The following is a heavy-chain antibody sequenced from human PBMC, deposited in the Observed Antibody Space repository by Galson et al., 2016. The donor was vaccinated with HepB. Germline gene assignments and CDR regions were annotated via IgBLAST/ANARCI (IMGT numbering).Heavy chain of an antibody. D-gene: IGHD3-22*01. V-gene: IGHV3-23*01. Sequence: SLRLSCAVSGFTFSRHAINWVRQAPGMGLEWVSSITGSGRTTYYADSVKGRFTISRDNSKNRLYLQMHSLRAEDTALYYCATDLSYYPTSGSFYTYWGQGTLVTVSS. CDR2: ITGSGRTT. CDR1: GFTFSRHA. CDR3: ATDLSYYPTSGSFYTY. J-gene: IGHJ4*02.